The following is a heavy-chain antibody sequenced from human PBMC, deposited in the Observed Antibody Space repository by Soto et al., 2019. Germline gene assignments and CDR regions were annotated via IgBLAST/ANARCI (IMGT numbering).Heavy chain of an antibody. CDR1: CGSIGSYY. D-gene: IGHD6-13*01. CDR3: AREEITGYSSSWYWTGQYYFDY. Sequence: SETLCLTCTVSCGSIGSYYWSWIRQPAGKGLEWIGRIYTSGSTNYNPSLKSRVTMSVDTSKNQFSLKLSSVTAADTAVYYCAREEITGYSSSWYWTGQYYFDYWGQGTLVTVSS. J-gene: IGHJ4*02. V-gene: IGHV4-4*07. CDR2: IYTSGST.